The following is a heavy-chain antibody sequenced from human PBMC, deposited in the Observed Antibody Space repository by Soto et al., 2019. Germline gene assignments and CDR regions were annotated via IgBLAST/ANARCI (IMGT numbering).Heavy chain of an antibody. D-gene: IGHD1-26*01. J-gene: IGHJ6*02. Sequence: PGGSLRLSCADSGVTFSTYAINWVRQAPGKGLEGVSAISAGGYNTDYADSVKGRFTISRDNSKNTLYLQMNSLSAEDTAVYYCAKDHTVYSGYDYYYGMDVWGQGTTVTVSS. V-gene: IGHV3-23*01. CDR2: ISAGGYNT. CDR1: GVTFSTYA. CDR3: AKDHTVYSGYDYYYGMDV.